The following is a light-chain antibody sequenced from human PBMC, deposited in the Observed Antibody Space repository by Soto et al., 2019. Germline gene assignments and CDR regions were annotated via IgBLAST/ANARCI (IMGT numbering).Light chain of an antibody. Sequence: DIQLTQSPSSLSASVGHIFTITCRASQSISNWLAWYQQKPGSLPRLLIYRASTLESGVPSRLSGSGYGTEFTITISSLQTDDFATYYCHQYDTYMWTFGQGTQVDIK. CDR3: HQYDTYMWT. J-gene: IGKJ1*01. V-gene: IGKV1-5*03. CDR1: QSISNW. CDR2: RAS.